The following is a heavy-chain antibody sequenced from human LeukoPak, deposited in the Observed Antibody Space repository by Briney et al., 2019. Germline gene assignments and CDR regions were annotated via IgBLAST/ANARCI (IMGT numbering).Heavy chain of an antibody. CDR3: ASYCTNGVCHPI. J-gene: IGHJ3*02. CDR1: GFTFSSYA. V-gene: IGHV4-30-2*01. CDR2: IYHSGST. Sequence: LRLSCAASGFTFSSYAMSWIRQPPGKGLEWIGYIYHSGSTYYNPSLKSRVTISVDRSKNQFSLKLSSVTAADTAVYYCASYCTNGVCHPIWGQGTMVTVSS. D-gene: IGHD2-8*01.